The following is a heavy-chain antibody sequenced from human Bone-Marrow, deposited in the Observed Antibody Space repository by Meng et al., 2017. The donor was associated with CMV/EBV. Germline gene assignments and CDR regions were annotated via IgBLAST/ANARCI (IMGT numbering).Heavy chain of an antibody. CDR3: ARKSTYSSSWYVSK. D-gene: IGHD6-13*01. J-gene: IGHJ4*02. CDR1: GGSFSGYY. V-gene: IGHV4-34*01. Sequence: QVQLQQWGAGLLKPSETLSLTRAVYGGSFSGYYWSWIRQPPGKGLEWIGEINHSGSTNYNPSLKSRVTISVDTSKNQFSLKLSSVTAADTAVYYCARKSTYSSSWYVSKWGQGTLVTVSS. CDR2: INHSGST.